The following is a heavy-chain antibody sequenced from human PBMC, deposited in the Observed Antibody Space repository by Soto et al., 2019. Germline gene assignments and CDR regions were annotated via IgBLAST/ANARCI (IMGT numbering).Heavy chain of an antibody. CDR1: GFTFDDYA. J-gene: IGHJ4*02. CDR3: AKDIATSVTSLDY. D-gene: IGHD4-17*01. CDR2: ISWNSGSI. V-gene: IGHV3-9*01. Sequence: GGSLRLSCAASGFTFDDYAMHWVRQTPGKGLEWVSGISWNSGSIGYVDSVKGRFTISRDNAKKSLYLQMNSLRPEDTALYYCAKDIATSVTSLDYWGQGTLVTVSS.